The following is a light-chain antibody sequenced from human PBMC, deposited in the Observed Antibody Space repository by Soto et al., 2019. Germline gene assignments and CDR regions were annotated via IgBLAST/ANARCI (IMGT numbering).Light chain of an antibody. J-gene: IGLJ2*01. Sequence: QSVLTQSPSASASLGASVKLTCTLSSGHSSYAIAWHQQQPEKGPRYLMKLNSDGSHSKGDGIPDRFSGSSSGAERYLTISSLQSEDEADYYCQTWGTGMVFGGGTQLT. CDR2: LNSDGSH. CDR3: QTWGTGMV. V-gene: IGLV4-69*01. CDR1: SGHSSYA.